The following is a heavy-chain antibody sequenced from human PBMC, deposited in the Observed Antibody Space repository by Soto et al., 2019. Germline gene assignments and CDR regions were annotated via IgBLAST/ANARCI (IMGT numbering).Heavy chain of an antibody. CDR1: GFTFSSYW. J-gene: IGHJ4*02. CDR3: AKSVYNWNDGFFDY. CDR2: ISYDGNNK. V-gene: IGHV3-30*18. D-gene: IGHD1-1*01. Sequence: GGSLRLSCAASGFTFSSYWMSWVRQAPGKGLEWVAVISYDGNNKFYADSVKGRFTISRDSTKQTLYLQMSSLRAEDTAVYYCAKSVYNWNDGFFDYWGQGTLVTVSS.